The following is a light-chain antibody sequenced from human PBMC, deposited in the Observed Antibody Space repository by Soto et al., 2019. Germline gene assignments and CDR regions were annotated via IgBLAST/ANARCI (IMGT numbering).Light chain of an antibody. V-gene: IGKV3-15*01. CDR3: QQYNNWRWT. J-gene: IGKJ1*01. CDR1: QSVSSN. CDR2: GAS. Sequence: EIVMTRSPATLSVSPGERATLSCRASQSVSSNLAWYQQKPGQAPRLLIYGASTRATGIPARFSGSGSGTEFTLTISSLQSEDFAVYYCQQYNNWRWTFGQGTKVEIK.